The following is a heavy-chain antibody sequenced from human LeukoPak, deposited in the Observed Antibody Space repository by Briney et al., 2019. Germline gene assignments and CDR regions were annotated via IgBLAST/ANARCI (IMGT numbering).Heavy chain of an antibody. CDR3: AKGPYYYGSGSYYNLYYFDC. CDR1: GFTFSSYA. V-gene: IGHV3-23*01. CDR2: ISGSGGST. J-gene: IGHJ4*02. Sequence: PGGSLRLSCAGSGFTFSSYAMSWVRQAPGKGLEWVSAISGSGGSTYYADSVKGRFTISRDNSKNTLYLQMNSLRAEDTAVYYCAKGPYYYGSGSYYNLYYFDCWGQGTLVTVSS. D-gene: IGHD3-10*01.